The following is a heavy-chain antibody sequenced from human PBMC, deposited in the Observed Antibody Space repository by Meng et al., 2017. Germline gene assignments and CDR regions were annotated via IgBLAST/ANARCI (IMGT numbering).Heavy chain of an antibody. CDR3: ARDRGAVAGTNFDY. CDR1: GGSISRSNG. J-gene: IGHJ4*02. V-gene: IGHV4-4*02. CDR2: IYHSGST. Sequence: GQLQGPGPGLVKPSGTLFFTCAVSGGSISRSNGWSWVRQPPGKGLEWIGEIYHSGSTNYNPSLKSRVTISVDKSKNQFSLKLSSVTAADTAVYYCARDRGAVAGTNFDYWGQGTLVTVSS. D-gene: IGHD6-19*01.